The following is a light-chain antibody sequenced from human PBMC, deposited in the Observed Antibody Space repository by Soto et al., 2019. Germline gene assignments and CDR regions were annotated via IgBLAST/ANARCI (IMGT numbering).Light chain of an antibody. CDR1: QSLLNSSNNKNY. CDR2: WAS. V-gene: IGKV4-1*01. J-gene: IGKJ2*01. CDR3: QQFYSTPYT. Sequence: DVVMTQSPDSLAVSLGERANINCKSSQSLLNSSNNKNYLAWYQQKPGQSPELLIYWASTRESGVPDRFSGSGSGTDFTLTISSLQAEDVAVYYCQQFYSTPYTFGQGTKLEIK.